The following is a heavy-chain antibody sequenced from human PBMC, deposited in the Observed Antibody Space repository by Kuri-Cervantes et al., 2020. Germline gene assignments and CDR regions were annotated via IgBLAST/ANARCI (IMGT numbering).Heavy chain of an antibody. CDR2: ISSRDSTI. V-gene: IGHV3-11*01. CDR3: AREGDRDSSSWFRHWYFDL. CDR1: GFTFSDYY. D-gene: IGHD6-13*01. Sequence: GESLKISCAASGFTFSDYYMSWIRQGPGKGLEWVAYISSRDSTIYYADSVKGRFTISRDNAKNSLYLQMNSLRGEDTAVYYCAREGDRDSSSWFRHWYFDLWGRGTLVTVSS. J-gene: IGHJ2*01.